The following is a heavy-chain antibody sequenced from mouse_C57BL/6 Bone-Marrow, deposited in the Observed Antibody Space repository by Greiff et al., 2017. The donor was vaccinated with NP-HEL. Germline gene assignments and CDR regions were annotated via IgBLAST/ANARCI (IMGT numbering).Heavy chain of an antibody. CDR2: IYPGSGST. D-gene: IGHD4-1*01. CDR3: ARKRNWDGVVFAY. Sequence: QVQLQQPGAELVKPGASVKMSCKASGYTFTSYWITWVKQRPGQGLEWIGDIYPGSGSTNYNEKFKSKATLTVDTSSSTAYMQLSSLTSEDSAVYYCARKRNWDGVVFAYWGQGTLVTVSA. V-gene: IGHV1-55*01. CDR1: GYTFTSYW. J-gene: IGHJ3*01.